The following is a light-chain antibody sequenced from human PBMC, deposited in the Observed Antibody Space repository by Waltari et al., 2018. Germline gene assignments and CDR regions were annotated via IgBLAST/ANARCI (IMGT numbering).Light chain of an antibody. CDR1: TNDVGGYNY. V-gene: IGLV2-14*03. CDR3: SSDTTNSPPHAL. Sequence: QSVLTQPASVSGSPGQSITISCTGTTNDVGGYNYVSWYQQHPGKVPKLLIYDVTKRPSGISIRFSASKSGNSASLTISGLQAEDEADYYCSSDTTNSPPHALFGGGTKVTVL. CDR2: DVT. J-gene: IGLJ2*01.